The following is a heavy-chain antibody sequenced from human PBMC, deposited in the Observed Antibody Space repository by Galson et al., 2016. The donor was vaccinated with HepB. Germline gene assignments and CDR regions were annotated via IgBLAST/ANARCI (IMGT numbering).Heavy chain of an antibody. Sequence: SATLSLTCTVSGDSITNYFWSWIRQPPGTGLQWIGYIAYSGSSNYNPSLNSRVTISLDTSKNQFSLKLTSVTAADTAVYFCARSYPMTYLAWLRPKYYFDYWGQGALVTVSS. CDR3: ARSYPMTYLAWLRPKYYFDY. D-gene: IGHD3-3*01. V-gene: IGHV4-59*01. J-gene: IGHJ4*02. CDR2: IAYSGSS. CDR1: GDSITNYF.